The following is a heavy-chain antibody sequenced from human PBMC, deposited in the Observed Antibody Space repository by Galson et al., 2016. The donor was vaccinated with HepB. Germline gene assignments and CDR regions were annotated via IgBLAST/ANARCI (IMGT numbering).Heavy chain of an antibody. J-gene: IGHJ4*02. D-gene: IGHD3-10*01. V-gene: IGHV3-64D*06. Sequence: SLRLSCAASGFTFKHYALHWVRQAPGKGLEYVSTVSADGFATYYADSVKGRFTISRDNSKNTQYLQMSSLRPEDTALYYCVKDRGCPYCRYDYWGQGALVTVSS. CDR2: VSADGFAT. CDR1: GFTFKHYA. CDR3: VKDRGCPYCRYDY.